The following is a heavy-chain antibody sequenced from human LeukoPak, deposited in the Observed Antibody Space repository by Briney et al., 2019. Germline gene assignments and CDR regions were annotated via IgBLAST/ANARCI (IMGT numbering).Heavy chain of an antibody. D-gene: IGHD3-10*01. Sequence: GGSLRLSRAASRFTFTTYAMSWVRSAPGQGLGWVSAISGSGGTTYYADSVKGRFTIYRDNSKTTLYLQMNSLRAEDTAVYYCAKVVSHYYGSGSYYFDYWGQGTLVTVSS. J-gene: IGHJ4*02. V-gene: IGHV3-23*01. CDR3: AKVVSHYYGSGSYYFDY. CDR1: RFTFTTYA. CDR2: ISGSGGTT.